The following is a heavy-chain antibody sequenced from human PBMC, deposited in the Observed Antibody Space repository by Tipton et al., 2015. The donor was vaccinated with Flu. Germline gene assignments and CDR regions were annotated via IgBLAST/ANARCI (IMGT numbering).Heavy chain of an antibody. Sequence: TLSLTCGVSGLAISNGFYWGWIRQPPGKGLEWFGSIFHSGGTHYNPSFKSRVSISVDTSKNQFSLKVDSVTAADTAVYFCARASGDFWSGYHYYGMDVWGQGTTVTVSS. CDR2: IFHSGGT. CDR1: GLAISNGFY. V-gene: IGHV4-38-2*01. CDR3: ARASGDFWSGYHYYGMDV. D-gene: IGHD3-3*01. J-gene: IGHJ6*02.